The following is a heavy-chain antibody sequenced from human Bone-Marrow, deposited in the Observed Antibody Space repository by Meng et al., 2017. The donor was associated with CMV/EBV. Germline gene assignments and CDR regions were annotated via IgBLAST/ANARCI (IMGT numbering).Heavy chain of an antibody. Sequence: GESLRLSCAASGFTFSSYAMHWVRQAPGKGLEWVAVISYDGSNKYYADSVKGRFTISRDNSKNTLYLQMNSLRAEDTAVYYCARHCSSTSCYDYWGQGTLVTVSS. CDR2: ISYDGSNK. J-gene: IGHJ4*02. CDR3: ARHCSSTSCYDY. D-gene: IGHD2-2*01. CDR1: GFTFSSYA. V-gene: IGHV3-30-3*01.